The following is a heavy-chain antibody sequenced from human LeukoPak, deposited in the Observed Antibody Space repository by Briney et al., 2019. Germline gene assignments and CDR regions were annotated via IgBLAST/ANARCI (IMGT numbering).Heavy chain of an antibody. CDR3: ARDMIAVRPNWFDP. J-gene: IGHJ5*02. CDR1: GYSFTTYG. Sequence: ASVTVSCKASGYSFTTYGISWVRQAPGQGLEWMGWISAYNGNTNYAQKLQGRVTMTTDTSTSTAYMELRSLRSDDTAVYYCARDMIAVRPNWFDPWGQGTLVTVPS. D-gene: IGHD6-6*01. CDR2: ISAYNGNT. V-gene: IGHV1-18*01.